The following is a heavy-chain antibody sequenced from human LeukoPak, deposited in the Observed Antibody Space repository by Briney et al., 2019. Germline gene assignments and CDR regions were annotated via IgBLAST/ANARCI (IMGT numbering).Heavy chain of an antibody. D-gene: IGHD2-2*01. CDR2: INRSGRA. J-gene: IGHJ3*02. CDR1: GGSFSGDY. CDR3: ARAIVVVPAAHELAFDI. V-gene: IGHV4-34*01. Sequence: SETLSLTCAVYGGSFSGDYWSWIRQPPGKGLEWIGDINRSGRAVYNTSLKSRVIISVDTSKNQFSLKLSSVTAADTAVYYCARAIVVVPAAHELAFDIWGQGTMVTVSS.